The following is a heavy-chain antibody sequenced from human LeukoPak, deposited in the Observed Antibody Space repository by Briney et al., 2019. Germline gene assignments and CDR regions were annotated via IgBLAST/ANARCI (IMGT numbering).Heavy chain of an antibody. V-gene: IGHV4-38-2*02. CDR1: GYSINSGYY. J-gene: IGHJ4*02. CDR2: IYHSGST. Sequence: PSENLSLNSTVSGYSINSGYYWGWIRQPPGKGLEWIGSIYHSGSTYYNPSLKSRVTISVDTSKNQFSLKLSSVTAADTAVYYCARVLTWFGELGYYFDYWGQGTLVTVSS. CDR3: ARVLTWFGELGYYFDY. D-gene: IGHD3-10*01.